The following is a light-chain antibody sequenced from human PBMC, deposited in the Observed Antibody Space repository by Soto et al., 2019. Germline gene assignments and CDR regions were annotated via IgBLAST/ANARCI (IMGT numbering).Light chain of an antibody. CDR1: QSVSNK. CDR3: QQYNDWPPIT. CDR2: GAS. Sequence: ETVMTQSPATLSVSPGERATLSCRASQSVSNKFAGYQQKPGQGPSLLIYGASTTATGIPARLSGSGSCTEFTLTISSLLSEDVAAYYCQQYNDWPPITFGQGTKVEI. J-gene: IGKJ1*01. V-gene: IGKV3-15*01.